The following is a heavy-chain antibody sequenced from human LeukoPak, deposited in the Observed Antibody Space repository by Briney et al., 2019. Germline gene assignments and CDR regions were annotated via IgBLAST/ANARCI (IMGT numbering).Heavy chain of an antibody. D-gene: IGHD3-22*01. J-gene: IGHJ3*02. V-gene: IGHV4-59*08. Sequence: SETLSLTCTVSGGSISSYYWSWIRQPPGKGLEWIGYIYYSGSTNYNPSLKSRVTITVDTSKNQFSLKLSSVTAADTAVYYCASVPTSTYYYDSSGYWPGAFDIWGQGTMVTVSS. CDR2: IYYSGST. CDR3: ASVPTSTYYYDSSGYWPGAFDI. CDR1: GGSISSYY.